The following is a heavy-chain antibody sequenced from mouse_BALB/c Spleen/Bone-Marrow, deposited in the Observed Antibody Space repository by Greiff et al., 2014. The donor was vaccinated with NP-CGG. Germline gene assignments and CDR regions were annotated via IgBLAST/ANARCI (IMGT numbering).Heavy chain of an antibody. V-gene: IGHV2-9*02. CDR2: IWAGGST. CDR1: GFSLTSYG. CDR3: ARDENYYGNYGAMDY. D-gene: IGHD2-1*01. Sequence: VMLVESGPGLVAPSQSLSITCTVSGFSLTSYGVHWVRQPPGKGLEWLGVIWAGGSTNYNSALMSRLSISKDSSKSRVFLKMNSLQTDDTAMYYCARDENYYGNYGAMDYWGQGTSVTVSS. J-gene: IGHJ4*01.